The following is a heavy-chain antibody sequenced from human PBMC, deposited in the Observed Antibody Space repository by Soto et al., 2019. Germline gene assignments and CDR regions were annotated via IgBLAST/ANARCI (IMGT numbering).Heavy chain of an antibody. J-gene: IGHJ4*02. V-gene: IGHV3-74*01. CDR3: ARGKVGASVFDY. D-gene: IGHD1-26*01. Sequence: PGGSLRLSCAASEFTFSSYWMHWVRQAPGKGLVWVSRINSDGSSTSYADSVKGRFTISRDNAKNTLYLQMNSLRAEDTAVYYCARGKVGASVFDYWGQGTLVTVSS. CDR2: INSDGSST. CDR1: EFTFSSYW.